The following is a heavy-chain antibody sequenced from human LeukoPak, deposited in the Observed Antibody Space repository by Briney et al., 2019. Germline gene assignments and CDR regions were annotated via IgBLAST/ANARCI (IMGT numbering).Heavy chain of an antibody. J-gene: IGHJ4*02. V-gene: IGHV4-39*07. CDR2: INYSGST. CDR3: ARVGSSTNGEIDY. D-gene: IGHD2-2*01. CDR1: GGSISSSSYY. Sequence: SETLSLTCTVSGGSISSSSYYWGWIRQPPGKGLEWIGNINYSGSTYYNPSLKSRVTISVDTSKNQFSLKLSSVTAADTAVYYCARVGSSTNGEIDYWGQGTLVTVSS.